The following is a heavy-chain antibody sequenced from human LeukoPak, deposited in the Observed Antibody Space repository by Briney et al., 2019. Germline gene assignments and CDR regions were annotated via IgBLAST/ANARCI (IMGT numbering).Heavy chain of an antibody. CDR3: ARASTAQYTWFEP. CDR1: GGSISSGSYH. J-gene: IGHJ5*02. D-gene: IGHD2/OR15-2a*01. CDR2: IYTSGST. V-gene: IGHV4-61*02. Sequence: PSETLSLTCTVSGGSISSGSYHWSWIRQPAGKGLEWIGRIYTSGSTNYNPSLKSRVTIPVDTSKNQFSLKLSSVTAGDTAVYYCARASTAQYTWFEPWGQGTLVTVSP.